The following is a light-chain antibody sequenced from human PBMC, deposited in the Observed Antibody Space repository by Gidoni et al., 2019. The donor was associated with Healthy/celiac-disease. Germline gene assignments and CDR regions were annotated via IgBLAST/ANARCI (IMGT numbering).Light chain of an antibody. CDR3: SSDTSSQRV. V-gene: IGLV2-14*01. CDR1: SSDVGGYNY. J-gene: IGLJ3*02. CDR2: EVS. Sequence: QSALTQPASVSGSPGQSITISCTGTSSDVGGYNYVYWYQQHPGKAPKLMIYEVSNRPSGVSNRFAGSKSGNTASLTSSGLQAEDEADYYCSSDTSSQRVFGGGTKLTVL.